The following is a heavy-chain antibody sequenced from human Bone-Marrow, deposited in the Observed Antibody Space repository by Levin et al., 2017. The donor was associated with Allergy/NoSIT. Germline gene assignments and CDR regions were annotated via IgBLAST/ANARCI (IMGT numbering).Heavy chain of an antibody. Sequence: SQTLSLTCAVYGGSFSGYYWSWIRQPPGKGLEWIGEINHSGSTNYNPSLKSRVTISVDTSKNQFSLKLSSVTAADTAVYYCARGRDCSSTSCYHFDPWGQGTLVTVSS. D-gene: IGHD2-2*01. J-gene: IGHJ5*02. CDR3: ARGRDCSSTSCYHFDP. CDR1: GGSFSGYY. V-gene: IGHV4-34*01. CDR2: INHSGST.